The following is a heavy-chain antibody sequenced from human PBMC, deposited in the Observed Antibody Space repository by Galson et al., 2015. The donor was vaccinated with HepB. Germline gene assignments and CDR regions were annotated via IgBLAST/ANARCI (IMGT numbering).Heavy chain of an antibody. Sequence: SVKVSCKASGYTFTSYAMHWVRQAPGQRLEWMGWINAGNGNTKYSQKFQGRVTITRDTSASTAYMELSSLRSEDTAVYYCARGGWFGELYFDYWGQGTLVTVSS. J-gene: IGHJ4*02. CDR2: INAGNGNT. V-gene: IGHV1-3*01. CDR1: GYTFTSYA. D-gene: IGHD3-10*01. CDR3: ARGGWFGELYFDY.